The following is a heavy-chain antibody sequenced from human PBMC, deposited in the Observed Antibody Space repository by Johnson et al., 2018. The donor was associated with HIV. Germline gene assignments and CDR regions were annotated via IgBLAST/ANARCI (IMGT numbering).Heavy chain of an antibody. V-gene: IGHV3-7*02. CDR3: ARVRSGRENVFDI. D-gene: IGHD1-26*01. CDR2: IKQDGSEK. CDR1: GFTLSSSG. Sequence: MQLVESGGGAVQPGGSLRLPCVASGFTLSSSGMHWVRQPPGKGLEWVANIKQDGSEKYYVDSVKGRFTISRDNSKNTLYLQMGSLRAEDMAVYYCARVRSGRENVFDIWGQGTMVTVSS. J-gene: IGHJ3*02.